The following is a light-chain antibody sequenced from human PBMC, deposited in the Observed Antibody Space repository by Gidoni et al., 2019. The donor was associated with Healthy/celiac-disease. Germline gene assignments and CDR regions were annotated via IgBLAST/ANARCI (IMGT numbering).Light chain of an antibody. J-gene: IGLJ2*01. CDR2: GKN. CDR3: NSRDSSGNHQ. Sequence: SSELTQDPAVSVALGQTVRITCQGDSLRSYYASWYQQKPGQAPVLCIYGKNNRPSGLPDRFAGASSGNTASLTITGAQAEDEADYYWNSRDSSGNHQFGGGTKLTVL. CDR1: SLRSYY. V-gene: IGLV3-19*01.